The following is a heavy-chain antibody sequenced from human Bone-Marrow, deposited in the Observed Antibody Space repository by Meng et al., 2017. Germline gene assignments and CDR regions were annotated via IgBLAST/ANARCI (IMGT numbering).Heavy chain of an antibody. CDR3: ARDNTMIGSFDY. CDR1: GGSVSGYY. Sequence: VRLQRWGGGLLKPSATLSLSCAVYGGSVSGYYWSWIRQPPGEGLEWIGEINHSGSTNYNPSLKSRVTISVDTSKNQFSLKLSSVTAADTAVYCCARDNTMIGSFDYWGQGTLVTVSS. D-gene: IGHD3-22*01. CDR2: INHSGST. J-gene: IGHJ4*02. V-gene: IGHV4-34*01.